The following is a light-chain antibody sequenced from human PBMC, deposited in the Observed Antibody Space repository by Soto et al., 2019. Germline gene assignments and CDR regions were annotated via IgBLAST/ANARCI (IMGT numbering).Light chain of an antibody. CDR3: QQYAKAPLT. CDR1: QTVSSNY. CDR2: GAS. V-gene: IGKV3-20*01. J-gene: IGKJ1*01. Sequence: EILLTQSPATLSLSPWERATLSCMASQTVSSNYLAWCQQRPGQAPRLLIYGASSRATGIPDRFSASGSGTDFTLTISRLEPEDFAVYYCQQYAKAPLTVGQGTKVDI.